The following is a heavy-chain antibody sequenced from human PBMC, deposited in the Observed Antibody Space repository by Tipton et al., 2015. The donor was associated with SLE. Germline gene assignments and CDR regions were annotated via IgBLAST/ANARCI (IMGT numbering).Heavy chain of an antibody. J-gene: IGHJ3*02. CDR2: IYYSGST. D-gene: IGHD3-22*01. V-gene: IGHV4-59*01. CDR1: GGSFSGYY. CDR3: ARAGITMIGHAFDI. Sequence: TLSLTCAVYGGSFSGYYWSWLRQPPGKGLEWIGYIYYSGSTNYNPSLKRRVTISVDTSKNQFSLQLSSVTAADTAVYYCARAGITMIGHAFDIWGQGTMVTVSS.